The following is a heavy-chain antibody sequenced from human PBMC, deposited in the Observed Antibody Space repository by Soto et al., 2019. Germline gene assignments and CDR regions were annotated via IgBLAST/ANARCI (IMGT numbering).Heavy chain of an antibody. CDR3: ARVSGSSDAFDI. V-gene: IGHV3-21*01. J-gene: IGHJ3*02. D-gene: IGHD6-19*01. CDR2: ISSSSSYI. Sequence: EVQLVESGGGLVQPGGSLRLSCAASGFTFSSYSMNWVRQAPGKGLEWVSSISSSSSYIYYADSVKGRFTISRDNAKNSLYLQMNSLRAEDTAVYYCARVSGSSDAFDIWGQGTMVTVSS. CDR1: GFTFSSYS.